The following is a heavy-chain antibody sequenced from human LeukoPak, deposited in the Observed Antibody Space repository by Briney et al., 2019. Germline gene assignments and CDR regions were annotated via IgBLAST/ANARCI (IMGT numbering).Heavy chain of an antibody. CDR1: GFTFSTYT. V-gene: IGHV3-21*01. J-gene: IGHJ4*02. CDR2: ISSSSSFI. CDR3: GRLWFGELYLPFDY. D-gene: IGHD3-10*01. Sequence: PGGSLRLSCAASGFTFSTYTMNWVRQAPGKGLEWVSSISSSSSFIYYADSVKGRFTISRDNAKNSLYLQMNSLRADDTAVYYCGRLWFGELYLPFDYWGQGTLVTVSS.